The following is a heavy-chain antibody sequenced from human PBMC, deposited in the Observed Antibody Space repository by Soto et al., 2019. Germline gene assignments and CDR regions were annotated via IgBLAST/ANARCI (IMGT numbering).Heavy chain of an antibody. CDR1: GGSFSGYY. Sequence: SETLSLTCAVYGGSFSGYYWSWIRQPPGKELEWIGEINHSESTNYNPSLKSRVNISVDTSKNQLSLKLSSVTAADTAVYYCARGVRSRSTKTYYYYYYGMDVWGQGTTVTVSS. J-gene: IGHJ6*02. CDR3: ARGVRSRSTKTYYYYYYGMDV. CDR2: INHSEST. D-gene: IGHD3-22*01. V-gene: IGHV4-34*01.